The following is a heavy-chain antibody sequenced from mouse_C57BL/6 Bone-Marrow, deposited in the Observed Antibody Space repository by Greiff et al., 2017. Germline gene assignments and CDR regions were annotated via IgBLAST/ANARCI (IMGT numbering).Heavy chain of an antibody. Sequence: QVQLQQPGAELVMPGASVKLSCKASGYTFTSYWMHWVKQRPGQGLEWIGEIDPSDSYTNYNQKFKGKSTLTVDKSSSTAYMQLSSLTSEDSAVYYCARGLRPGYWGQGTTLTVSS. J-gene: IGHJ2*01. CDR2: IDPSDSYT. D-gene: IGHD3-2*02. CDR1: GYTFTSYW. CDR3: ARGLRPGY. V-gene: IGHV1-69*01.